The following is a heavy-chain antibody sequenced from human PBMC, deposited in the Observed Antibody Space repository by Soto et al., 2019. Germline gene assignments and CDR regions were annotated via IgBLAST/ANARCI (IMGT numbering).Heavy chain of an antibody. J-gene: IGHJ3*02. V-gene: IGHV3-66*01. Sequence: PGGALGLSCAASGYTVSGNYVGWFRQAPGKGLDCVSVSYRGGRTYYAESVKGRFTISRDNSKNTLYLQMNSLRAEDTAVYYCARVVYCSGGSCADPDDAFDIWGQGTMVTDSS. CDR3: ARVVYCSGGSCADPDDAFDI. CDR2: SYRGGRT. D-gene: IGHD2-15*01. CDR1: GYTVSGNY.